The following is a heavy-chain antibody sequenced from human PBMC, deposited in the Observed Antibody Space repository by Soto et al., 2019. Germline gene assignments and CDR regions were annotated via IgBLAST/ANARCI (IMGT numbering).Heavy chain of an antibody. Sequence: QGHLVQSGAEVKKPGASVKVSCQASGYIFVRYGLSWVRQAPGQGLEWMGWINTYNGDTDYAQEVQGRVTMTTDTSSNTAYMELRNLRSDDTAVYYCARNAQFTDNFSFDFWGQGTLVTVSS. V-gene: IGHV1-18*01. CDR3: ARNAQFTDNFSFDF. J-gene: IGHJ4*02. CDR2: INTYNGDT. D-gene: IGHD3-9*01. CDR1: GYIFVRYG.